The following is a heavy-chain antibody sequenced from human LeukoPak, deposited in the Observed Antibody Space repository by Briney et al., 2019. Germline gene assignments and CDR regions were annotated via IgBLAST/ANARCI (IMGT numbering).Heavy chain of an antibody. CDR2: IYTSGNP. Sequence: SETLTLTCTVSGGSISSYYWNWIRQPAGKGLEWIARIYTSGNPTYNPDLKSRVTMSVDTSKNQFSLKLSSVTAADTAVYYCARETWAYYYGSGSYRWFDPWGQGTLVTVSS. CDR3: ARETWAYYYGSGSYRWFDP. J-gene: IGHJ5*02. CDR1: GGSISSYY. V-gene: IGHV4-4*07. D-gene: IGHD3-10*01.